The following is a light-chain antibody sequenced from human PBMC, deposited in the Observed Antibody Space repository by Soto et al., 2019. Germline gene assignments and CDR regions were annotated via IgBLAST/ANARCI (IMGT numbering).Light chain of an antibody. Sequence: QSVLTQPASVSGSPGQSITISCTGTSSDVGGYNYVSWYQQHQGKAPKLMIYDVSNRPSGVSNRFSGSKSGNTASLTISGLQAEDEADYYCSSYTSSSTPRVVFGGGTKLTVL. J-gene: IGLJ2*01. CDR2: DVS. CDR3: SSYTSSSTPRVV. V-gene: IGLV2-14*01. CDR1: SSDVGGYNY.